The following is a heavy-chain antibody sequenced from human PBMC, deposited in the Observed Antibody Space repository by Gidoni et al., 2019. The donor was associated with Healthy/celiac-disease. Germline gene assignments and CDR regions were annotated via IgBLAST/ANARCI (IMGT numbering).Heavy chain of an antibody. CDR2: ISSSSVTT. CDR3: AKSSTSCHDY. V-gene: IGHV3-23*01. J-gene: IGHJ4*02. D-gene: IGHD2-2*01. CDR1: GFNFGNYA. Sequence: EVQLLESGGGLVQPGGSLRLSCAASGFNFGNYAMSWVRQAPGKGLEWVSSISSSSVTTYYADSVKGRFTISRDNSKNTLYLQMNSLRAEDTAVYYCAKSSTSCHDYWGQGTLVTVSS.